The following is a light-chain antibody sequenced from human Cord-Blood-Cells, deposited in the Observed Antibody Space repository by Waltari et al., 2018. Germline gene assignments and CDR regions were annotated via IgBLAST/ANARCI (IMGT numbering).Light chain of an antibody. Sequence: DIQMTQSQSSLSASVGDRVTITCRASQSISSYLNWSQQKPGKAPKLLIYAASSLQSGFPSRFSGSGSGTDFTLTSSSLQPEDFATYYCQQSYSTPYSFGQGTKLEIK. CDR2: AAS. CDR1: QSISSY. J-gene: IGKJ2*03. V-gene: IGKV1-39*01. CDR3: QQSYSTPYS.